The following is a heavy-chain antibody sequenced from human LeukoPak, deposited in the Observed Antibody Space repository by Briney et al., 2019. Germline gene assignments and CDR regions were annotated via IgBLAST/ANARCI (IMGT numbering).Heavy chain of an antibody. CDR1: GGSISSGSYY. V-gene: IGHV4-61*02. D-gene: IGHD4-11*01. CDR2: IYTSGST. J-gene: IGHJ5*02. CDR3: ARDVSSNYDWFDP. Sequence: SQTLSLTCTVSGGSISSGSYYWSWIWQPAGKGLEWIGRIYTSGSTNYNPSLKSRVTISVDTSKNQFSLKLSSVTAADTAVYYCARDVSSNYDWFDPWGQGTLVTVSS.